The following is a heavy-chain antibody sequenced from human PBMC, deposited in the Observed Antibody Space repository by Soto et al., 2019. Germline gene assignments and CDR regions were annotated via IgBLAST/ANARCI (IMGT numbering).Heavy chain of an antibody. J-gene: IGHJ6*03. D-gene: IGHD6-6*01. CDR3: ARRPASIAAPHYYYYMDV. CDR1: RTSSMRSY. CDR2: IYYSGST. Sequence: RTSSMRSYSSKKRKPPVNGLEWIWYIYYSGSTIYNPSLKSRVTISVDTSKNQFSLKLSSVTAADTAVYYCARRPASIAAPHYYYYMDVWGKGTTVT. V-gene: IGHV4-59*08.